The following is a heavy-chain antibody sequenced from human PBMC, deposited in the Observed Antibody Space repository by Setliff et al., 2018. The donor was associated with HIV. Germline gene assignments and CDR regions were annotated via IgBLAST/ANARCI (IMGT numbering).Heavy chain of an antibody. CDR1: GYTFNDYD. D-gene: IGHD6-6*01. Sequence: ASVKVSCKASGYTFNDYDLSWVRQAPGRGLEWLGWMNPNSGNTGYAQNLQGRVTMTRNTSIGTAYMEVSRLRFEDTAVYYCARHPTQYSSSSYIDYWGQGTLVTVSS. CDR3: ARHPTQYSSSSYIDY. V-gene: IGHV1-8*02. J-gene: IGHJ4*02. CDR2: MNPNSGNT.